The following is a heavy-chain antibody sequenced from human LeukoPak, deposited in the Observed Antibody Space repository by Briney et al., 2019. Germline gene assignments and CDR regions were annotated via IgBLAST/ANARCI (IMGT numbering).Heavy chain of an antibody. V-gene: IGHV3-30*03. Sequence: GGSLRLSCAASGFTFSSYGMHWVRQAPGKGLEWVALISYDGSNEYYADSVRGRFTISRDNSKNTLYLQMNSLRAEDTAVYYCAYTAMGMGHYWGQGTLVTVSS. D-gene: IGHD5-18*01. CDR2: ISYDGSNE. J-gene: IGHJ4*02. CDR3: AYTAMGMGHY. CDR1: GFTFSSYG.